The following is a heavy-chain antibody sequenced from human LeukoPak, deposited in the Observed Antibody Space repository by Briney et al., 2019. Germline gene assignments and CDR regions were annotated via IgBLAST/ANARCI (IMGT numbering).Heavy chain of an antibody. D-gene: IGHD5-18*01. CDR2: ISSFGTYT. CDR1: GFTFRNYA. J-gene: IGHJ4*02. CDR3: AKELPEHSGYSYGYGGFDY. V-gene: IGHV3-23*01. Sequence: GGSLRLSCAASGFTFRNYAMTWVRQAPGKGLDWVSSISSFGTYTYYTGSVKGRFTISRDDSRNTLSLQMNSLRVDDTAIYYCAKELPEHSGYSYGYGGFDYWGQGTLVTVSS.